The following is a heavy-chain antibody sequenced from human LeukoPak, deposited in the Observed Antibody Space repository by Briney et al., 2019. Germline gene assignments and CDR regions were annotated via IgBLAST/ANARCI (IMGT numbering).Heavy chain of an antibody. D-gene: IGHD5-12*01. CDR3: ARDPNDIVATTYYFDY. V-gene: IGHV3-74*01. Sequence: GGSLRLSCAASGFTFSSCWMHWVRQAPGKGLVWVSRINSDGSSTSYADSVKGRFTISRDNAKNTLYLQMNSLRAEDTAVYYCARDPNDIVATTYYFDYWGQGTLVTVSS. CDR1: GFTFSSCW. J-gene: IGHJ4*02. CDR2: INSDGSST.